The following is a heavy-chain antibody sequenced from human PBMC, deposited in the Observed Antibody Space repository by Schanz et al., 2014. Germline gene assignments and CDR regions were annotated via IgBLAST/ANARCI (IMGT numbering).Heavy chain of an antibody. D-gene: IGHD3-16*01. CDR2: FVPIVDIT. CDR1: GGTLQSYT. V-gene: IGHV1-69*02. CDR3: ATIGVNDYWRFGLDL. J-gene: IGHJ6*02. Sequence: QVQLVQSGAEVKKPGSSVKVSCKASGGTLQSYTFSWVRQAPGQGLEWMGRFVPIVDITNYAQKFLGRVTIAADKSTSTAYMELKSLRSADTAVYYCATIGVNDYWRFGLDLWGQGTTVTVSS.